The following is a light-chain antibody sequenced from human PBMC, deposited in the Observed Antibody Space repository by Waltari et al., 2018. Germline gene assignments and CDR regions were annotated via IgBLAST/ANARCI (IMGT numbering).Light chain of an antibody. V-gene: IGLV2-14*01. J-gene: IGLJ3*02. CDR2: DVS. CDR3: SSYTSSNTWV. CDR1: SSVVGGYDY. Sequence: QSALTQPASVSGSPGQSITISCTGTSSVVGGYDYVSWYQQHPGKAPKLMIYDVSKRPPGVSNRFSGSKSGNTASLTISGLQAEDEADYYCSSYTSSNTWVFGGGTKLTVL.